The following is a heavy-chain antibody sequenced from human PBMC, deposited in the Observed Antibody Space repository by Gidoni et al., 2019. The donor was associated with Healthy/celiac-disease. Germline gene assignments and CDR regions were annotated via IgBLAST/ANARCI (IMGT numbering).Heavy chain of an antibody. V-gene: IGHV4-59*01. J-gene: IGHJ4*02. CDR2: IYCRGST. D-gene: IGHD5-12*01. Sequence: QVQLQESAPGAVKPSETLALTCTAAGGSISSYYWSWIRPPPWKGLQWIGYIYCRGSTHYNPSLKLRVTISVDTSKNQFSLKLSSVTAADPAVYYCARGLRRLTYFDYWGQGTLVTVSS. CDR1: GGSISSYY. CDR3: ARGLRRLTYFDY.